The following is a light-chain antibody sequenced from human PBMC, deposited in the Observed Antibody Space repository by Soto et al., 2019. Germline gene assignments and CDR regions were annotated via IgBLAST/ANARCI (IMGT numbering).Light chain of an antibody. CDR1: QSISSW. CDR2: DAS. V-gene: IGKV1-5*01. Sequence: DIDITQSPSNPSACSRDRVTINFRASQSISSWLAWYQQKPGKAPKLLIYDASGLESGVPSRFSGSGSGTEFTLTISSLQPDDFATYYCHQYNSYSPTFGQGTKVDIK. J-gene: IGKJ1*01. CDR3: HQYNSYSPT.